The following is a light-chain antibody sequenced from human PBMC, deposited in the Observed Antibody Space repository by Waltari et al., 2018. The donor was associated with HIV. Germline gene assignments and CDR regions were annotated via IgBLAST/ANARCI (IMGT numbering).Light chain of an antibody. Sequence: QSALTQPASVSGSPGQSITISCTGTSSDVGNYNLVSWYQQHPGKAPKLMIYEVSKRPSGVSNRFSGSKSANTASLTISGLQAEDEADYYCCSYAGSVVFGGGTKLTVL. V-gene: IGLV2-23*02. J-gene: IGLJ2*01. CDR1: SSDVGNYNL. CDR3: CSYAGSVV. CDR2: EVS.